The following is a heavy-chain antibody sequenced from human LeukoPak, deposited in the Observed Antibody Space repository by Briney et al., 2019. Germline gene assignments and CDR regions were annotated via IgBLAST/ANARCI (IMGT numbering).Heavy chain of an antibody. CDR2: ITAYNDNT. Sequence: ASVKVSCKASGYTFTSYGISWVRQAPGQGLEWMGWITAYNDNTNYAQKLQGRVTMTTDTSTSTAYMELRSLRSDDTAVYYCARALLWFGEPSHVDYWGQGTLVTASS. D-gene: IGHD3-10*01. CDR3: ARALLWFGEPSHVDY. J-gene: IGHJ4*02. CDR1: GYTFTSYG. V-gene: IGHV1-18*01.